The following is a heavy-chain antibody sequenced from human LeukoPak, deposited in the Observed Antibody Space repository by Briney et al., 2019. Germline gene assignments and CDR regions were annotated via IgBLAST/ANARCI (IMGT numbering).Heavy chain of an antibody. Sequence: GGSLRLSCAASGFTWSSYWMHWVRQAPGKGLEWVSGISWNSGSIGYADSVKGRFTISRDNAKNSLYLQMNSLRAEDTALYYCAKATRLGYGDYEGYYFDYWGQGTLVTVSS. J-gene: IGHJ4*02. D-gene: IGHD4-17*01. CDR2: ISWNSGSI. CDR1: GFTWSSYW. V-gene: IGHV3-9*01. CDR3: AKATRLGYGDYEGYYFDY.